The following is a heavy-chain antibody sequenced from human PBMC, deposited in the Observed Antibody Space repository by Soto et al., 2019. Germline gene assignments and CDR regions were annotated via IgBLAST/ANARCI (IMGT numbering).Heavy chain of an antibody. CDR2: IRDDGNNK. CDR1: GFTFSRYT. CDR3: ARDDEGGTACDLGY. D-gene: IGHD2-21*02. V-gene: IGHV3-30-3*01. Sequence: PLGVLRLSCAASGFTFSRYTMHWVRQVPGKGLEWLAFIRDDGNNKYYADSVKGQFTISRDNSKNTLYLQINSLRTEDTAVYYCARDDEGGTACDLGYWGQGTRVTVSS. J-gene: IGHJ4*02.